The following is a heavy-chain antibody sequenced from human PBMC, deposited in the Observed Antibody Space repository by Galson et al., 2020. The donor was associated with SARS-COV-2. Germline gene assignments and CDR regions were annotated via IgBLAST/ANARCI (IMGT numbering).Heavy chain of an antibody. Sequence: GESLKISCAASGFTVSSNYMSWVRQAPGKGLEWVSVIYSGGSTYYADSVKGRFTISRDNSKNTLYLQMNSLRAEDTAVYYCSRDQNYGDYSWSLGYYYGMDVWGQGTTVTVSS. CDR2: IYSGGST. J-gene: IGHJ6*02. CDR1: GFTVSSNY. CDR3: SRDQNYGDYSWSLGYYYGMDV. V-gene: IGHV3-53*01. D-gene: IGHD4-17*01.